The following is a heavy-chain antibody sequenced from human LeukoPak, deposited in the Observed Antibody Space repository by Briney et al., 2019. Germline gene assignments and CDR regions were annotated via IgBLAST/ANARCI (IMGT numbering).Heavy chain of an antibody. CDR1: GFTFSSYS. J-gene: IGHJ6*02. Sequence: GGSLRLSCAASGFTFSSYSMNWVRQAPGKGLEWVSSISSSSSYIYYADSVKGRFTISRDNAKNSLYLQMNSLRAEDTAVYYCARVLGYSSSWYYYGMDVWSQGTTVTVSS. CDR2: ISSSSSYI. CDR3: ARVLGYSSSWYYYGMDV. D-gene: IGHD6-13*01. V-gene: IGHV3-21*01.